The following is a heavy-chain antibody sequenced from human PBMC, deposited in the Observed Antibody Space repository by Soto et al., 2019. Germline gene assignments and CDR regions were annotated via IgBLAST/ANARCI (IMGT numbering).Heavy chain of an antibody. J-gene: IGHJ4*02. D-gene: IGHD5-12*01. Sequence: EVQLVESGGGLVQPGGSLRLSCAASGFTFRSYAMNWVRQAPGKGLEWVAYINSGSSTIYYADSAKGRFSISRDNAKNSLSLQMNSRRDEDTAVYFCVRHRGDTGYDLEYWGQGALVTVSS. CDR1: GFTFRSYA. CDR2: INSGSSTI. V-gene: IGHV3-48*02. CDR3: VRHRGDTGYDLEY.